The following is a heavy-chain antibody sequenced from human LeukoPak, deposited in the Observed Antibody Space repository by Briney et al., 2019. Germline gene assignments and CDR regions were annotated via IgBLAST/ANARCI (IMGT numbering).Heavy chain of an antibody. V-gene: IGHV1-2*04. D-gene: IGHD6-13*01. CDR2: INPNSGGT. CDR3: ARERGKRIAAASFDY. Sequence: ASVKVSCKASGYTLTGYYMHWVRQAPGQGLEWMGWINPNSGGTNYAQKFQGWVTMTRDTSISTAYMELSRLRSDDTAVYYCARERGKRIAAASFDYWGQGTLVTVSS. J-gene: IGHJ4*02. CDR1: GYTLTGYY.